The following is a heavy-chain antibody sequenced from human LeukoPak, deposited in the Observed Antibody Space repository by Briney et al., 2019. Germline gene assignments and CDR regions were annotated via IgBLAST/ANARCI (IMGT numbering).Heavy chain of an antibody. Sequence: PGGSLRLSCAASGFTFSDYYMSWIRQAPGKGLEWVSYISNSGSTIYYADSVKGRFTISRDNAKNSLYLQMNSLRAEDTAVYYCARVGQQLVPQFDYWGQGTLVTVSS. CDR2: ISNSGSTI. J-gene: IGHJ4*02. CDR1: GFTFSDYY. V-gene: IGHV3-11*01. D-gene: IGHD6-13*01. CDR3: ARVGQQLVPQFDY.